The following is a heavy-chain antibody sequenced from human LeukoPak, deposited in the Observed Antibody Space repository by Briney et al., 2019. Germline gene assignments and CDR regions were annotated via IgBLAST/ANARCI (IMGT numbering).Heavy chain of an antibody. CDR3: ARHFRGELLALDI. V-gene: IGHV4-59*08. D-gene: IGHD1-26*01. J-gene: IGHJ3*02. CDR2: IYYSGGT. Sequence: SETLSLTCTVSGGSISGYYWSWIRQPPGKGLEWIAYIYYSGGTNYNPSLKSRVTISVDTSKNQFSLRLSSVTAADTAVYYCARHFRGELLALDIWGQGTMVTVSS. CDR1: GGSISGYY.